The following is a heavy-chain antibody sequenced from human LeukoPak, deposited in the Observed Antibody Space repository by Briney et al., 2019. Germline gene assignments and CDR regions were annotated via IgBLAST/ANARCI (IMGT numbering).Heavy chain of an antibody. CDR2: IYYSGST. D-gene: IGHD5-18*01. Sequence: WVRQAPGKGLEWIGSIYYSGSTYYNPSLKSRVTISVDTSKNQFSLKLSSVTAADTAVYYCARVVPWEYSYGHGYFDYWGQGTLVTVSS. CDR3: ARVVPWEYSYGHGYFDY. V-gene: IGHV4-39*07. J-gene: IGHJ4*02.